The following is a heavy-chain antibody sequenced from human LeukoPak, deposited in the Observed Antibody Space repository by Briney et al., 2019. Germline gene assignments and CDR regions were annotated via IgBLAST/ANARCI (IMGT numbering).Heavy chain of an antibody. V-gene: IGHV4-34*01. CDR2: INHSGST. CDR3: ARIPSGAMVFYYYVDV. D-gene: IGHD5-18*01. CDR1: GGSFSGYS. Sequence: SETLSLTCAVYGGSFSGYSWSWIRQPPGKGLEWIGEINHSGSTNYNPSLKSRVTISVDTSKNQFSLKLSSVTAADTAVYYCARIPSGAMVFYYYVDVWGNGTMVTVSS. J-gene: IGHJ6*03.